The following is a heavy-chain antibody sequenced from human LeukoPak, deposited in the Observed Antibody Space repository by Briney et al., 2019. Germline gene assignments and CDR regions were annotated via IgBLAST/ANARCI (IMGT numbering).Heavy chain of an antibody. CDR1: GYTFTGYY. V-gene: IGHV1-2*02. D-gene: IGHD4-23*01. CDR2: INPNSGGT. Sequence: ASVKVSCKASGYTFTGYYTHWVRQAPGQGLEWMGWINPNSGGTNYAQKFQGRVTMTRDTSTSTVYMELSSLRSEDTAVYYCARGASVVTPIDYWGQGTLVTVSS. J-gene: IGHJ4*02. CDR3: ARGASVVTPIDY.